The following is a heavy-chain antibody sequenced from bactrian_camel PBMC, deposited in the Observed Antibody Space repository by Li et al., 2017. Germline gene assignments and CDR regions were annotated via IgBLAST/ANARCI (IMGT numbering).Heavy chain of an antibody. CDR3: AEGRGSRGEHCYSLNY. V-gene: IGHV3S1*01. CDR2: VLPGSGAT. D-gene: IGHD6*01. Sequence: HVQLVESGGGSVQAGGSLRLACTYSGVIWRSNCITWFRQGAEKAREEVASVLPGSGATIYAESVKGRFTISQDSARNTVYLQMNNLQPEDTATYYCAEGRGSRGEHCYSLNYWGQGTQVTVS. CDR1: GVIWRSNC. J-gene: IGHJ4*01.